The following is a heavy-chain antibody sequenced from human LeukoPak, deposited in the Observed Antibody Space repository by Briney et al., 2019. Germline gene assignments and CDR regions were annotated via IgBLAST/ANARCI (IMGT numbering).Heavy chain of an antibody. D-gene: IGHD4-17*01. Sequence: ASVKVSCRASGYLITHSDINWVRRAAGQGLEWMGWMNPNSGNTGYAQRFQGRVTMTRDTSLNTAYMELSSLTSEDTAVYYCVRDTDGASRADDPFDVWGQGTLVTVSS. J-gene: IGHJ3*01. CDR1: GYLITHSD. CDR2: MNPNSGNT. V-gene: IGHV1-8*02. CDR3: VRDTDGASRADDPFDV.